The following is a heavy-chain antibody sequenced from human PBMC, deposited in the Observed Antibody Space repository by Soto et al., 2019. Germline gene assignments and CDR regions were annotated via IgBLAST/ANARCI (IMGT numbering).Heavy chain of an antibody. J-gene: IGHJ5*01. CDR1: GDSISTVDYF. CDR3: ARGRYCLTGRCFPNWFDS. D-gene: IGHD2-15*01. CDR2: IYKSATT. Sequence: LSLTCSVSGDSISTVDYFWAWIRQPPGQALEYIGYIYKSATTYYNPSFESRVAISLDTSKSQFSLNVTSVTAADTAVYFCARGRYCLTGRCFPNWFDSWGQGTLVTVSS. V-gene: IGHV4-30-4*01.